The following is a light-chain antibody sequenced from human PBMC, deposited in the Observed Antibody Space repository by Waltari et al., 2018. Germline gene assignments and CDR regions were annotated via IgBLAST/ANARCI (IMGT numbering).Light chain of an antibody. CDR2: GQN. J-gene: IGLJ2*01. CDR1: SSNVGSYYD. CDR3: QTYDSRLTSSV. V-gene: IGLV1-40*01. Sequence: QSVLTQPPSVSGAPGQRVTIPCTGSSSNVGSYYDVIWYQQFPGTAPKLLIYGQNRRHSGVPDRFSASKSGASASLAITDLQAADEAVYYCQTYDSRLTSSVFGGGTKLTVL.